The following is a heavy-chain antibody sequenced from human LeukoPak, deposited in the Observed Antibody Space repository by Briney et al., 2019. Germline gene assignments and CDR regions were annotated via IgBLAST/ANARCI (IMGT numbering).Heavy chain of an antibody. Sequence: ASVKLSCKASGYTFTGYYMHWVRQAPGQGLEWMGWINPNSGGTNYAQKFQGRVTMTRDTSISTAYMELSRLRSDDTAVYYCARILGYCSSTSCVDWGQGTLVTVSS. CDR1: GYTFTGYY. D-gene: IGHD2-2*01. V-gene: IGHV1-2*02. J-gene: IGHJ4*02. CDR2: INPNSGGT. CDR3: ARILGYCSSTSCVD.